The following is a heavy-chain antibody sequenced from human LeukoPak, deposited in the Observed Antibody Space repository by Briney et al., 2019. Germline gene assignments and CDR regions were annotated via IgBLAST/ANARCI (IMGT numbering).Heavy chain of an antibody. V-gene: IGHV3-30*02. CDR1: GFTFSSYG. CDR3: ARDGAFDI. J-gene: IGHJ3*02. Sequence: GGSLRLSCAASGFTFSSYGMHWVRQAPGKGLEWVAFIHYDGSDKYYADSVKGRFTISRDNAKNSLYLQMNSLRAEDTAVYYCARDGAFDIWGQGTMVTVSS. CDR2: IHYDGSDK.